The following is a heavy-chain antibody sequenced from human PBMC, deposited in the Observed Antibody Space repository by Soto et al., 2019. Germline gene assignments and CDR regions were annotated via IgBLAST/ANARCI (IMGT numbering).Heavy chain of an antibody. V-gene: IGHV3-30-3*01. Sequence: QVQLVESGGGVVQPGRSLRLSCAASGFNFNNHAMHWVRQAPGKGLEWVAVTSYDGSIKFYPDSVEGRFTISRENSKNTVYLQINSLRPEDTAVYNCARGVARTFDYWGKGTLVTVSS. CDR3: ARGVARTFDY. J-gene: IGHJ4*02. CDR2: TSYDGSIK. CDR1: GFNFNNHA.